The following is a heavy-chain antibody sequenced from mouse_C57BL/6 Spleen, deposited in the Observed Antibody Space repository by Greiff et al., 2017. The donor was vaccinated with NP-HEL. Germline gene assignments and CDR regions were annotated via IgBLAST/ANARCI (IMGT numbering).Heavy chain of an antibody. Sequence: QVHVKQPGAELVKPGASVKLSCKASGYTFTSYWMHWVKQRPGQGLEWIGMIHPNSGSTNYNEKFKSKATLTVDKSSSTAYMQLSSLTSEDSAVYYCARFNDYDGPFAYWGQGTLVTVSA. J-gene: IGHJ3*01. CDR1: GYTFTSYW. V-gene: IGHV1-64*01. CDR3: ARFNDYDGPFAY. D-gene: IGHD2-4*01. CDR2: IHPNSGST.